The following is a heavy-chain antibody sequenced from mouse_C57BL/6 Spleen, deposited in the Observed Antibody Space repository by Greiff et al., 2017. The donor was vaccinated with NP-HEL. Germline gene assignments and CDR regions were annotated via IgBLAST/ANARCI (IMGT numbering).Heavy chain of an antibody. V-gene: IGHV1-42*01. CDR2: INPSTGGT. J-gene: IGHJ2*01. Sequence: VQLQQSGPELVKPGASVKISCKASGYSFTGYYMNWVKQSPEKSLEWIGEINPSTGGTTYNQKFKAKATLTVDKSSSTAYMQLKSLTSEDSAVYYCARDHYGSSYPDYWGQGTTLTVSS. D-gene: IGHD1-1*01. CDR3: ARDHYGSSYPDY. CDR1: GYSFTGYY.